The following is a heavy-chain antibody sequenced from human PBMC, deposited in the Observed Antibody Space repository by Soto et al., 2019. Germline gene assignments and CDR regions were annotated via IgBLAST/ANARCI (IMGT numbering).Heavy chain of an antibody. CDR1: GGSISSSSYY. CDR2: IYYSGST. J-gene: IGHJ4*02. D-gene: IGHD2-15*01. Sequence: SETLSLTCTVSGGSISSSSYYWGWIRQPPGKGLEWIGSIYYSGSTYYNPSLKSRVTISVDTSKNQFSLRLSSVTAANTAVYYCARPKPRYCSGGSCYYFDYWGQGTLVTVSS. CDR3: ARPKPRYCSGGSCYYFDY. V-gene: IGHV4-39*01.